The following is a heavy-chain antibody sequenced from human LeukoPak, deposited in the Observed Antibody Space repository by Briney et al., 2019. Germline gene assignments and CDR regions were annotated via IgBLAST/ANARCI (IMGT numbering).Heavy chain of an antibody. V-gene: IGHV1-18*01. CDR3: ARRVAVARRDAFDI. D-gene: IGHD6-19*01. Sequence: ASVKVSCKASGYTFTSYGISWVRQAPGQGLEWMGWISSYNGNTNYAQKLQGRVTVSTDTSTGTGYMELRSLRSDDTAVYYCARRVAVARRDAFDIWGQGTMVTVSS. CDR1: GYTFTSYG. CDR2: ISSYNGNT. J-gene: IGHJ3*02.